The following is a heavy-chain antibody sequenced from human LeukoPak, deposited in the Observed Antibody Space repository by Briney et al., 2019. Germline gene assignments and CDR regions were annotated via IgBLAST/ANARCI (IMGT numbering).Heavy chain of an antibody. CDR1: GFTFSNYG. Sequence: GPSLRLSCEASGFTFSNYGMNWVRQAPGKGLEWVSRISGSGGYTYYADSVKGRFTISRDNSKNTLYLQMNNLRAEDTAVYFCANLAAPVTEGFDYWGQGTLVTVSS. V-gene: IGHV3-23*01. CDR3: ANLAAPVTEGFDY. CDR2: ISGSGGYT. D-gene: IGHD3-16*01. J-gene: IGHJ4*02.